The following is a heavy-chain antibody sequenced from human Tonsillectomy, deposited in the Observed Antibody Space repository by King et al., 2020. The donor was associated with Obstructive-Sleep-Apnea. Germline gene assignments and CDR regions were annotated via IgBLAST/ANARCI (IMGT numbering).Heavy chain of an antibody. V-gene: IGHV4-30-4*01. Sequence: QLQESGPGLVKPSQTLSLTCYVSGGSISSDDYYWSWIRQPPGKGLEWIGYIYYSGFTNYNPSLKSRVTISVDTSKNLFSLKVSSVTAADTAVYYCARHGLGTTSFDYWGQGTLVTVSS. D-gene: IGHD7-27*01. J-gene: IGHJ4*02. CDR1: GGSISSDDYY. CDR2: IYYSGFT. CDR3: ARHGLGTTSFDY.